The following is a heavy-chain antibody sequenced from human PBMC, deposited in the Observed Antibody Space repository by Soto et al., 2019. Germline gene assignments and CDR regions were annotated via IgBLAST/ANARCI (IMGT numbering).Heavy chain of an antibody. CDR2: INPNSGGT. D-gene: IGHD3-3*01. CDR1: GYTFTGYY. V-gene: IGHV1-2*02. Sequence: GASVKVSCKASGYTFTGYYMHWVLQAPGQGLEWMGWINPNSGGTNYAQKFQGRVTMTRDTSISTAYMELSRLRSDDTAVYYCARIWRPLLRFLEWIDYWGQGTLVTVSS. J-gene: IGHJ4*02. CDR3: ARIWRPLLRFLEWIDY.